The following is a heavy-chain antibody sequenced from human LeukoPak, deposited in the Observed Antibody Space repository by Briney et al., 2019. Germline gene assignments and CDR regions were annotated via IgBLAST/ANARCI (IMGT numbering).Heavy chain of an antibody. CDR1: RGSIRTYY. Sequence: SETLSLTCTVSRGSIRTYYWSWIRQSPGKGLEWIGYIYDSGTTKYNPSLKSRVTISVDTSKNQFSLKLSSVTAADTAVYYCARQVWELRTNWFDPWGQGTLVTVSS. V-gene: IGHV4-59*08. D-gene: IGHD1-26*01. CDR2: IYDSGTT. CDR3: ARQVWELRTNWFDP. J-gene: IGHJ5*02.